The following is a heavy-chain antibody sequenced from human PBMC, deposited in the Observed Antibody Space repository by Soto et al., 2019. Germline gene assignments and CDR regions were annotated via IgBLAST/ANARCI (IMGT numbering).Heavy chain of an antibody. CDR2: INAGNGNT. CDR1: GYTFTSYA. Sequence: QVQLVQSGAEVKKPGASVKVSCKASGYTFTSYAIHWVRQAPGQRPEWMGWINAGNGNTKYSQKFQGRVTITRDTSASTAYMELSSLRSDDTAVDYCARNVIGTGYFDYWGQGTPVTVSS. CDR3: ARNVIGTGYFDY. D-gene: IGHD1-1*01. J-gene: IGHJ4*02. V-gene: IGHV1-3*01.